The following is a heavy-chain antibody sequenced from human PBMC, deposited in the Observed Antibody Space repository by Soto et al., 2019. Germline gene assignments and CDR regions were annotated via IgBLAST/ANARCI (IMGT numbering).Heavy chain of an antibody. CDR3: TKVRGDPV. D-gene: IGHD4-17*01. V-gene: IGHV3-23*01. CDR1: GFTFSNYA. J-gene: IGHJ6*04. CDR2: ISAGRST. Sequence: EVQVLESGGDLVQPGGSLRLSCAASGFTFSNYAMNWVRQAPGKGPEWVSGISAGRSTYYADSVKGRFTISRDNSKSTLFLQIDSLRAEDTAIYYCTKVRGDPVWGKGTTVTVSS.